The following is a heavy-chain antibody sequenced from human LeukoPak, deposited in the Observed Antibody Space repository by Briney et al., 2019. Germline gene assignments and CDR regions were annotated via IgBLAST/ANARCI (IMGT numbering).Heavy chain of an antibody. CDR3: AGDVGCYYDSSGYYYDY. CDR2: IIPILGIA. CDR1: GGTFSSYA. D-gene: IGHD3-22*01. V-gene: IGHV1-69*04. J-gene: IGHJ4*02. Sequence: SVKVSCKASGGTFSSYAISWVRQAPGQGLEWMGRIIPILGIANYAQKFQGRVTITADKSTSTAYMELSSLRSEDTAVYYCAGDVGCYYDSSGYYYDYWGQGTLVTVSS.